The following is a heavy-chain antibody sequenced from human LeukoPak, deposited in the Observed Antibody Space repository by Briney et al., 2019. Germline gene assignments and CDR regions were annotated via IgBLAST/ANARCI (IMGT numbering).Heavy chain of an antibody. CDR2: ISYDGSNK. V-gene: IGHV3-30*04. CDR3: ARGLTGTTDY. CDR1: GFTFSSYA. Sequence: GGSLRLSCAASGFTFSSYAMHWVRQAPGKGLEWVAVISYDGSNKYYADSVKGRFTISRDNSKNTLYLQMNSLRAEDTAVYYCARGLTGTTDYWGQGTLVTVSS. D-gene: IGHD1-20*01. J-gene: IGHJ4*02.